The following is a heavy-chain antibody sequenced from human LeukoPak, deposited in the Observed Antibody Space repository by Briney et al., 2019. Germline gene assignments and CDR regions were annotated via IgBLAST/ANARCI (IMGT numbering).Heavy chain of an antibody. J-gene: IGHJ4*02. CDR1: GYTFTSYG. V-gene: IGHV1-18*01. CDR3: ARADTYYYDSSGYSPDY. D-gene: IGHD3-22*01. CDR2: ISAYNGNT. Sequence: GASVKVSCKASGYTFTSYGISWVRQAPGQGLEWMGCISAYNGNTNYAQKLQGRVTMTTDTSTSTAYMELRSLRSDDTAVYYCARADTYYYDSSGYSPDYWGQGTLVTVSS.